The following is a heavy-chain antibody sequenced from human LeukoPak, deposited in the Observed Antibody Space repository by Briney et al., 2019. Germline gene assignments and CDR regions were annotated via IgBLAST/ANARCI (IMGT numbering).Heavy chain of an antibody. Sequence: SQTLSLACTVSGGSMSSYYWSCFRQPPGKGLEFIGYISDSGITNYNPSLQSRLIMSLDPSKNQLSLKLSSVTAADTAVYYCARIFNDWGQGTLVTVSS. V-gene: IGHV4-59*01. CDR2: ISDSGIT. CDR3: ARIFND. CDR1: GGSMSSYY. J-gene: IGHJ4*02.